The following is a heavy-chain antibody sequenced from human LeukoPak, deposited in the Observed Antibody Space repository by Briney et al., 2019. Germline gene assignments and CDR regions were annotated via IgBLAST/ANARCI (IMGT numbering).Heavy chain of an antibody. V-gene: IGHV4-34*01. D-gene: IGHD6-25*01. Sequence: PSETLSLTCAVYGGSFSGYYWSWIRQSPGKGLEWIGEINHSGSTNYNPSLKSRVTISVDTSKNQFSLKLSSVTAADTAVYYCARSQRRSTIRYYYYYMDVWGKGTTVTVSS. CDR1: GGSFSGYY. CDR2: INHSGST. CDR3: ARSQRRSTIRYYYYYMDV. J-gene: IGHJ6*03.